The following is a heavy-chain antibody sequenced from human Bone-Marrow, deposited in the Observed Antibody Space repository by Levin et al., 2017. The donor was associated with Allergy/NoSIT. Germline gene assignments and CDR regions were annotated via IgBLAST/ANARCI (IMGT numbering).Heavy chain of an antibody. CDR2: INPNSGGT. D-gene: IGHD3-10*01. CDR1: GYTFTGYY. Sequence: GASVKVSCKASGYTFTGYYMHWVRQAPGQGLEWMGWINPNSGGTNYAQKFQGRVTMTRDTSISTAYMELSRLRSDDTAVYYCARDMVRGVMGHIGYWGQGTLVTVSS. CDR3: ARDMVRGVMGHIGY. J-gene: IGHJ4*02. V-gene: IGHV1-2*02.